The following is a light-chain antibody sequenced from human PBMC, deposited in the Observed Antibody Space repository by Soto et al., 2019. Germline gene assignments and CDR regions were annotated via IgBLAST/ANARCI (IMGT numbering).Light chain of an antibody. Sequence: QSVLTQPPSVSGAPGQRVSISCTGSTSNIGAPYGVHWYQHLPGTAPKLLIYGDNNRPSGVPDRFSGSKSGTSASLAITRLQAEDEADYYCQSYDISLHNYVFGTGTKLTVL. CDR1: TSNIGAPYG. V-gene: IGLV1-40*01. CDR3: QSYDISLHNYV. J-gene: IGLJ1*01. CDR2: GDN.